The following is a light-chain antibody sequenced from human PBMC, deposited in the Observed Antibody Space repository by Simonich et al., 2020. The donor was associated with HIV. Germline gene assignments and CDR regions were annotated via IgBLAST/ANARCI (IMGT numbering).Light chain of an antibody. V-gene: IGKV3-11*01. Sequence: EIVMTQSPATLSVSPGERATLSCRASQSVSSYLAWYQQKPGQAPRLLIYDASNRATGIPARFSRSGSGTDFTLTISSLEPEDFAVYYCQQRSNWPLTFGGGTKVEIK. J-gene: IGKJ4*01. CDR1: QSVSSY. CDR3: QQRSNWPLT. CDR2: DAS.